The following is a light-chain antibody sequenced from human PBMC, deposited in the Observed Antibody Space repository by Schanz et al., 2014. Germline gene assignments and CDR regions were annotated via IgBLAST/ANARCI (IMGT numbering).Light chain of an antibody. Sequence: DIQMTQSPSSLSASVGDRVTITCRASQSISSWLAWYQQKPGKVPKRLIYAASSLQSGVPSRFSGSGSGTEFILTISSLQPEDFATYYCLQHNSYPLTFGGGTKVEIK. J-gene: IGKJ4*01. V-gene: IGKV1-17*01. CDR1: QSISSW. CDR3: LQHNSYPLT. CDR2: AAS.